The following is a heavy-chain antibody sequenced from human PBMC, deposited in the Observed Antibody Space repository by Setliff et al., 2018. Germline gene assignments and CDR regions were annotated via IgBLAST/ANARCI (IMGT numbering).Heavy chain of an antibody. V-gene: IGHV7-4-1*02. J-gene: IGHJ5*02. D-gene: IGHD1-26*01. Sequence: ASVKVSCKASGYTFSSYAMNWVRQAPGQGLEWMGWINTNTGNPTYAQGFTGRFVFSLDTSVSTTYLQVSSLKAEDTAVYYCARERYTGSYFVNWFDPWGQGTLVTVSS. CDR1: GYTFSSYA. CDR2: INTNTGNP. CDR3: ARERYTGSYFVNWFDP.